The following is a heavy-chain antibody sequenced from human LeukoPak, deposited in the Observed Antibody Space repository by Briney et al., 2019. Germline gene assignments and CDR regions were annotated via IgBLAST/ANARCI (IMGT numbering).Heavy chain of an antibody. CDR2: IYYSGST. J-gene: IGHJ5*02. Sequence: PSETLSLTCTVSGGSISSGGYYWSWIRQHPGKGLEWIGYIYYSGSTYYNPSLKSRVTISVDTSKNQFSLKLSSVTAADTAVYYCARVALLEYSSTPGWFDPWGQGTLVTVSS. V-gene: IGHV4-30-4*08. CDR1: GGSISSGGYY. D-gene: IGHD6-6*01. CDR3: ARVALLEYSSTPGWFDP.